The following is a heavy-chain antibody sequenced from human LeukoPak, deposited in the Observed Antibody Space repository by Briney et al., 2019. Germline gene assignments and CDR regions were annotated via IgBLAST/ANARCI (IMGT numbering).Heavy chain of an antibody. J-gene: IGHJ3*02. CDR2: MNPNSGNT. V-gene: IGHV1-8*03. CDR3: ARAEGYNDAFDI. D-gene: IGHD5-24*01. Sequence: GASVKVSCKASGYTFTSYDINWVRQATGQGLEWMGWMNPNSGNTGYAQKFQGRVTITRNTSISTAYMELSSLRPEDTAVYYCARAEGYNDAFDIWGQGTMVTVSS. CDR1: GYTFTSYD.